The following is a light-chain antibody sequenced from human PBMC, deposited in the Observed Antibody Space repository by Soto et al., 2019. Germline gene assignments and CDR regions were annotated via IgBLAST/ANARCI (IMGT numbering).Light chain of an antibody. CDR1: SSDVGAYDF. CDR2: DVN. Sequence: QSALTQPRSVSGSPGHSVTLSCTGSSSDVGAYDFVSWYQQHPAKAPKLVIFDVNKRPSGVPGRFSGSRSGNTASLTISGLRTEDEADYYCCSYAGDYNLYVFGTGTKVTVL. J-gene: IGLJ1*01. V-gene: IGLV2-11*01. CDR3: CSYAGDYNLYV.